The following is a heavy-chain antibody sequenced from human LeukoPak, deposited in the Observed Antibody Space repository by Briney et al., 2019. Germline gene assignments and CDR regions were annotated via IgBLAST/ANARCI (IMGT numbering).Heavy chain of an antibody. V-gene: IGHV4-59*12. CDR2: IYYSGST. D-gene: IGHD3-3*01. CDR3: ASLLRFSGGPDY. Sequence: SETLSLTCTVSGGSISSYYWSWIRQPPGKGLEWIGYIYYSGSTNYNPSLKSRVTISVDTSKNQFSLKLSSVTAADTAVYYCASLLRFSGGPDYWGQGTLVTVSS. CDR1: GGSISSYY. J-gene: IGHJ4*02.